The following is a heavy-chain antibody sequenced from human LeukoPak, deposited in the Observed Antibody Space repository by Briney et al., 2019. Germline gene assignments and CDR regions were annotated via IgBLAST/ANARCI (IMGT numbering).Heavy chain of an antibody. Sequence: PSETLSLTCTVSGGSISSGSYYWSWIRQPAGKGLEWIGRIYTSGSTNYNPSLKSRVTISVDTSKNQFSLKLSSVTAADTDVYYCARAEYYYDSSGYYYFDYWGQGTLVTVSS. V-gene: IGHV4-61*02. CDR2: IYTSGST. J-gene: IGHJ4*02. CDR1: GGSISSGSYY. CDR3: ARAEYYYDSSGYYYFDY. D-gene: IGHD3-22*01.